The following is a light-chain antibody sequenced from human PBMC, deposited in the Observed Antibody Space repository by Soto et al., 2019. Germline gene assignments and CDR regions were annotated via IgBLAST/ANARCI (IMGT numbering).Light chain of an antibody. J-gene: IGLJ2*01. CDR1: SSDVGGNNH. Sequence: QSALTQPASASGSTGQSVTISCTGTSSDVGGNNHVSWYQQYPGKVPKLMIYDVTKRPSGVPDRFSGSKSGNTASLTVSGLQAEDEADYYCSSHAGAKNVVFGGGTKLTVL. V-gene: IGLV2-8*01. CDR3: SSHAGAKNVV. CDR2: DVT.